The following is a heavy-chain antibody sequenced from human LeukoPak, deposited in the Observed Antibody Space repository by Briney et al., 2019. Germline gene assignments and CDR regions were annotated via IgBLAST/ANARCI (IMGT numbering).Heavy chain of an antibody. D-gene: IGHD3-10*01. J-gene: IGHJ4*02. CDR2: VSFDGNTK. Sequence: GTSLRLSCAFAFSTYSIHWVRQAPGKGLEWVAVVSFDGNTKFYADSVRGRFTISRENAKNSLYLQMNSLRAGDTAVYYCARAVAAARGVNYFDYWGQGTLVTVSS. CDR3: ARAVAAARGVNYFDY. V-gene: IGHV3-30*14. CDR1: AFSTYS.